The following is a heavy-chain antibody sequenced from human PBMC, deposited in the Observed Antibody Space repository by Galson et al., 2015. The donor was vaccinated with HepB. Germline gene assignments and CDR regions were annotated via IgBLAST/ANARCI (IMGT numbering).Heavy chain of an antibody. Sequence: SLRLSCAASAFTFRGYAMHWVRQAQGKGLEWVAVISHDGSNKYYADSVKGRFTISRDNSKNTLYLHMNSLRAEDTALYYCARGGSYCSGGNCYSNYFDHWGQGTLVTVSS. J-gene: IGHJ4*02. D-gene: IGHD2-15*01. CDR2: ISHDGSNK. V-gene: IGHV3-30*04. CDR1: AFTFRGYA. CDR3: ARGGSYCSGGNCYSNYFDH.